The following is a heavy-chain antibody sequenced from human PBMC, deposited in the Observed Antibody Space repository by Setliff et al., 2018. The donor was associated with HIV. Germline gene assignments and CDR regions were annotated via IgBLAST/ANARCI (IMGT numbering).Heavy chain of an antibody. J-gene: IGHJ4*02. CDR2: IRGKSDII. D-gene: IGHD3-22*01. CDR3: ARDYNYIFDS. Sequence: ETLSLSCVASPGFAFSDNPMNWVRQAPGKGLEWISHIRGKSDIIKYAESVMGRFTISRDNAKNSLYLEMNSLRAEDTAIYYCARDYNYIFDSWGQGVLVTVSS. V-gene: IGHV3-48*01. CDR1: GFAFSDNP.